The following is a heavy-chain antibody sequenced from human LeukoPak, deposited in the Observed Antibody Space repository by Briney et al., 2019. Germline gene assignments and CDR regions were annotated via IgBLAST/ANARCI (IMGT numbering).Heavy chain of an antibody. V-gene: IGHV3-21*01. Sequence: AGGSLRLSCAASGFTFSSYSMNWVRQAPGKGLEWVSSISSSSSYIYYADSVKGRFTISRDNAKNSLYLRMNSLRAEDTAVYHCARGWDYDFWSGYPYYYYGMDVWGQGTTVTVSS. CDR1: GFTFSSYS. D-gene: IGHD3-3*01. CDR3: ARGWDYDFWSGYPYYYYGMDV. CDR2: ISSSSSYI. J-gene: IGHJ6*02.